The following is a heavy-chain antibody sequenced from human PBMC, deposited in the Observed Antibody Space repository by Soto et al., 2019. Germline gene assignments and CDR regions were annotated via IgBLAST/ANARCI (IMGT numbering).Heavy chain of an antibody. D-gene: IGHD3-16*01. V-gene: IGHV1-24*01. J-gene: IGHJ5*01. CDR3: ATVXXXXXXWXLGWFDS. CDR2: FDPEDGET. CDR1: GYTLTELS. Sequence: ASVKVSCKVSGYTLTELSMHWVRQAPGKGLEWMGGFDPEDGETIYAQKFQGRVTMTEDTSTDTAYMELSSLRSEDTAVYYCATVXXXXXXWXLGWFDSWGQGTPVTVSS.